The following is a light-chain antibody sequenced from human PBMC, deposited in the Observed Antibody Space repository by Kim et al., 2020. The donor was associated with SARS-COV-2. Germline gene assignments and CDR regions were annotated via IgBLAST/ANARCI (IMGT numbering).Light chain of an antibody. CDR3: QQAGSLPLT. J-gene: IGKJ4*01. CDR1: QDITYW. CDR2: AAS. Sequence: DIQMTQSPSSVSASVGDGITITCRASQDITYWLAWYRQKPGKAPELLIYAASNLQSGAPSRFSGSGSGTDFTLTIDSLQPEDIAIYYCQQAGSLPLTFGGGTKVDIK. V-gene: IGKV1-12*01.